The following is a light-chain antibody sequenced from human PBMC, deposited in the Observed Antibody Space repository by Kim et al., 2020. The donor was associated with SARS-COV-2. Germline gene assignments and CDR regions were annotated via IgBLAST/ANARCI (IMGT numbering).Light chain of an antibody. J-gene: IGLJ2*01. V-gene: IGLV3-1*01. CDR2: QDS. Sequence: SGSPGQTASITCSGDKLGDKYACWYQQKPGQYPVLVIYQDSKRPSGIPERFSGSNSGNTATLTISGTQAMDEADYYCQAWDSSTVVFGGGTQLTVL. CDR1: KLGDKY. CDR3: QAWDSSTVV.